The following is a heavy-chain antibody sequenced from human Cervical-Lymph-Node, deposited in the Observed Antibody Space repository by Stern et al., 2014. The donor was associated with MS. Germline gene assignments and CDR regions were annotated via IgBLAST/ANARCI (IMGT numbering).Heavy chain of an antibody. CDR2: IYNSGSP. CDR1: GASTSDYY. CDR3: ARDQRGPMDY. V-gene: IGHV4-59*01. J-gene: IGHJ4*02. D-gene: IGHD5-12*01. Sequence: QVQLVESGPGLVKPSETLSLTCSVSGASTSDYYWSWIRQPPGQGLEWIGYIYNSGSPICNPSLESRATILLDMSKNQFILNLTSVTAADTAVYFCARDQRGPMDYWGQGMLVTVSS.